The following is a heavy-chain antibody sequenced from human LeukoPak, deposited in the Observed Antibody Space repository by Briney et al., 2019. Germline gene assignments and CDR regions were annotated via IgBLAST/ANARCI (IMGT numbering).Heavy chain of an antibody. CDR3: ARGEWDLRD. J-gene: IGHJ4*02. V-gene: IGHV3-20*04. D-gene: IGHD1-26*01. CDR2: INWNGGST. CDR1: GFMFADHG. Sequence: GGSLRLSCAASGFMFADHGMTWVREVPGKGLEWVSGINWNGGSTGYVDSVKGRFTISRDNAKNVLFLQMNNLRAEDTAFYYCARGEWDLRDWGQGTLVIVSS.